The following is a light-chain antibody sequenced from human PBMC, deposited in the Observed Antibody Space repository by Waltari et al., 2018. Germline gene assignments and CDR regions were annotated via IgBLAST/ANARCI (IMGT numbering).Light chain of an antibody. Sequence: EIVLTQSPATLSLSPGERATLSCRASQSVSTYLAWYQQRPGQPPRLLIYDSSSRATGSPARFGGSGSETDFTLTISSLETEDFAVYYCQQRYKWPLTFGGGSKVEI. CDR1: QSVSTY. J-gene: IGKJ4*01. CDR3: QQRYKWPLT. V-gene: IGKV3-11*01. CDR2: DSS.